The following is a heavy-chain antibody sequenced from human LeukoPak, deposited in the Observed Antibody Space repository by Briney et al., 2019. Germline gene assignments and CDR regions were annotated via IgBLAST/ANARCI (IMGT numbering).Heavy chain of an antibody. CDR2: IYYSGST. J-gene: IGHJ4*02. CDR1: GGSISSSSYY. V-gene: IGHV4-39*01. Sequence: SETLSLTCTVSGGSISSSSYYWGWIRQPPGKGLEWIGSIYYSGSTYYNPSLKSRVTISVDTSKNQFSLKLSSVTAADTAVYYCARSPRYCSGGSCRAFDYWGQGTLVTVSS. D-gene: IGHD2-15*01. CDR3: ARSPRYCSGGSCRAFDY.